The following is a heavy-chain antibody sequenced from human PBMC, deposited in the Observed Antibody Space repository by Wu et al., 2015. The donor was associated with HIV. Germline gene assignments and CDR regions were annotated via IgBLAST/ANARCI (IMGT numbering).Heavy chain of an antibody. CDR3: ARTDGLVDGGNSGYDY. D-gene: IGHD4-23*01. V-gene: IGHV1-69*13. J-gene: IGHJ4*02. CDR1: GGTFSSYA. CDR2: IIPIFGTT. Sequence: VQSGAEVKKPGSSVKVSCKASGGTFSSYAISWVRQAPGQGLEWMGRIIPIFGTTNYAQKFQGRVTITADESTSTVHMELSSLRSEDTAVYYCARTDGLVDGGNSGYDYWGQGTLVTVSS.